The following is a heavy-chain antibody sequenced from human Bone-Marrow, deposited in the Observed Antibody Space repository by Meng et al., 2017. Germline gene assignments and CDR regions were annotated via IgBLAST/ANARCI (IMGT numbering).Heavy chain of an antibody. Sequence: SGPTLVKPTQTLTLTCTFSGFSRSTSGVGVGWIRQPPGKALEWLALIYWDDEKRYSPSLKSRLTITKDTSKNQVVLTMTNMDPVDTATYYCAHMGSAVTTDYYYYGMDVWGQGTTVTVSS. CDR2: IYWDDEK. J-gene: IGHJ6*02. CDR3: AHMGSAVTTDYYYYGMDV. CDR1: GFSRSTSGVG. V-gene: IGHV2-5*02. D-gene: IGHD4-17*01.